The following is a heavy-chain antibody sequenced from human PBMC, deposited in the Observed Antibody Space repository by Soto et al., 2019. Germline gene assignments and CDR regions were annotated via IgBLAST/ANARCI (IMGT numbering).Heavy chain of an antibody. V-gene: IGHV1-46*01. D-gene: IGHD3-10*01. CDR1: GYTFTSYY. CDR3: ARNTVRGDYYMDV. Sequence: ASVKVSCKASGYTFTSYYMHWVRQAPGQGLEWMGIINPSSGSTSYAQKFQGRVTMTTDTSTSTAYMELRSLRSDDTAVYYCARNTVRGDYYMDVWGKGTTVTVSS. CDR2: INPSSGST. J-gene: IGHJ6*03.